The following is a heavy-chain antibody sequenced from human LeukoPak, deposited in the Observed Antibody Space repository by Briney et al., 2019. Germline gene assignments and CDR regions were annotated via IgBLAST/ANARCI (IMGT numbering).Heavy chain of an antibody. J-gene: IGHJ6*02. V-gene: IGHV1-8*02. D-gene: IGHD1-26*01. CDR3: ARDRLVGATTPGMDV. CDR1: GYTFTGYY. CDR2: MNPNSGNT. Sequence: GASVKVSCKASGYTFTGYYMHWVRQAPGQGLEWMGWMNPNSGNTGYAQKFQGRVTMTRNTSISTAYMELSSLRSEDTAVYYCARDRLVGATTPGMDVWGQGTTVTVSS.